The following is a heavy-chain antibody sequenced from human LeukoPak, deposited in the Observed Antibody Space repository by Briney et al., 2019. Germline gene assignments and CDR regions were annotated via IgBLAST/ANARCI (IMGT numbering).Heavy chain of an antibody. CDR3: AKGGSIAAAGPSDY. CDR2: ISWNSGSI. V-gene: IGHV3-9*01. Sequence: GGSLRLSCAASGFTFDDYAMHWVRQAPGKGLEWVSGISWNSGSIGYADSVKGRFTISRDNAKNSLYLQMNSLRAEDTALYYCAKGGSIAAAGPSDYWGQGTLVTVSS. CDR1: GFTFDDYA. J-gene: IGHJ4*02. D-gene: IGHD6-13*01.